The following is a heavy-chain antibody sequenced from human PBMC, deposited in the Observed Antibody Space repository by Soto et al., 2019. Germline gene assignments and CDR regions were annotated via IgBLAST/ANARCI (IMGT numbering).Heavy chain of an antibody. D-gene: IGHD2-2*01. CDR2: IWFDGSKE. CDR3: ARGVPAGKGWFDS. Sequence: LRLSCEASGFTFSSYGMHWVRQAPGKGLEWVAVIWFDGSKEYYADSAKGRFNVSRDNSKNTVYLEMNSPRTVDTAVYYCARGVPAGKGWFDSWGREPWSPSPQ. V-gene: IGHV3-33*01. J-gene: IGHJ5*01. CDR1: GFTFSSYG.